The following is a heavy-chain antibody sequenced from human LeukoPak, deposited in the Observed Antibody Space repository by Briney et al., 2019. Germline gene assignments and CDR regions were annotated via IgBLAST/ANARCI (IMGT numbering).Heavy chain of an antibody. D-gene: IGHD6-19*01. J-gene: IGHJ6*02. CDR2: ISAYNGNT. V-gene: IGHV1-18*01. Sequence: ASVTVSCKASGYSFTSYGISWVRQAPGQGLEGMGWISAYNGNTNYAQKLQGRVTMTADTSTSTAYMELRSLRSDDTAVYYCASCRTQWLVKEKRYYYYGLDVWGQGTTVTVSS. CDR3: ASCRTQWLVKEKRYYYYGLDV. CDR1: GYSFTSYG.